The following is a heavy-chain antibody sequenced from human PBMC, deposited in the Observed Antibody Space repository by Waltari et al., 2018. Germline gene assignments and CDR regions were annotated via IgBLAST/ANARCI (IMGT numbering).Heavy chain of an antibody. CDR1: GFNFSSYG. Sequence: QVQLVESGGGVVQPGRSLRLSCAASGFNFSSYGMHWVRQAPGKGLEWVAVIWYDGSNKYYADSVKGRFTISRDNSKNTLYLQMNSLRAEDTAMYYCAKDRYSGYDLSWYFDLWGRGTLVTVSS. J-gene: IGHJ2*01. CDR2: IWYDGSNK. CDR3: AKDRYSGYDLSWYFDL. D-gene: IGHD5-12*01. V-gene: IGHV3-30*18.